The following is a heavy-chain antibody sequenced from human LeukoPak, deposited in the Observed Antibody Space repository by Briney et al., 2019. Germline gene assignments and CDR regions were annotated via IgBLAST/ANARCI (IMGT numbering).Heavy chain of an antibody. V-gene: IGHV3-23*01. CDR3: AKDGGGGFDY. Sequence: GGSLRLSCAASGFTFSSCDMSWVRQAPGKGLEWVSAISVSGGSTYYADSVKGRFTISRDNSKNTLYLQMNSLRAEDTAVYYCAKDGGGGFDYWGQGTLVTVSS. CDR1: GFTFSSCD. D-gene: IGHD3-16*01. J-gene: IGHJ4*02. CDR2: ISVSGGST.